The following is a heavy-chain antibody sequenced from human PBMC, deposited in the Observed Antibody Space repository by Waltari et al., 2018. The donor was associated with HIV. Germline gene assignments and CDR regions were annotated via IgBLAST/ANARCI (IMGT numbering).Heavy chain of an antibody. CDR2: VSGNGKT. CDR1: GLPFSSSA. V-gene: IGHV3-23*01. Sequence: EVQLLESGGGLVQTGGSLGPSCVASGLPFSSSAMSWVRQAPGKGLEWVSTVSGNGKTYYADSVRGRFTISTDNSKNTLFLQMNSLRAEDTAVYYCAKTNHRLCCYGMDVWGQGTTVTVSS. J-gene: IGHJ6*02. CDR3: AKTNHRLCCYGMDV.